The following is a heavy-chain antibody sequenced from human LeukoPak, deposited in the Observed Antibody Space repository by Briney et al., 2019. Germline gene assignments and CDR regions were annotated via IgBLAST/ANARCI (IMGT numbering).Heavy chain of an antibody. CDR3: ARDRAIDIRAYDI. Sequence: LXWVSFIGTSGSYIKYADSVKGRFTISRDNAKNSLYLQMNSLRAEDTAMYFCARDRAIDIRAYDIWGQGTMVTVSS. CDR2: IGTSGSYI. J-gene: IGHJ3*02. D-gene: IGHD5-12*01. V-gene: IGHV3-21*01.